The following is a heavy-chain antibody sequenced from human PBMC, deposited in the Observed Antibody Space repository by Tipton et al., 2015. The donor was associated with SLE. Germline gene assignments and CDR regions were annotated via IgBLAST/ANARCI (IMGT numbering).Heavy chain of an antibody. V-gene: IGHV4-59*11. CDR3: ARDLGAGWGGHWYFDL. D-gene: IGHD3-16*01. CDR1: GGSISSHY. J-gene: IGHJ2*01. Sequence: TLSLTCSVSGGSISSHYRSWIRQPPGKGLEWIGYIYYSGTTNYNPSLKSRVTMSVDTSKNQFSLKLSSVTTADTAVYYCARDLGAGWGGHWYFDLWGRGTLRTVSS. CDR2: IYYSGTT.